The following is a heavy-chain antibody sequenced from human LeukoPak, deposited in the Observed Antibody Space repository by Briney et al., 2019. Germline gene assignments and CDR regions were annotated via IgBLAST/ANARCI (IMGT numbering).Heavy chain of an antibody. J-gene: IGHJ4*02. V-gene: IGHV1-2*02. CDR1: GYTFTGYY. CDR2: INPNSGGT. Sequence: ASVKVSCKASGYTFTGYYMHWVRQAPGQGLEWMGWINPNSGGTNYAQKSQGRVTMTRDTSISTAYMELSRLRSDDTAVYYCARGPVQLLWFGELSYVFDYWGQGTLVTVSS. CDR3: ARGPVQLLWFGELSYVFDY. D-gene: IGHD3-10*01.